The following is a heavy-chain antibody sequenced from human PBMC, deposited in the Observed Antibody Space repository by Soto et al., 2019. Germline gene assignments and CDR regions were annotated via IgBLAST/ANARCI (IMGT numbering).Heavy chain of an antibody. V-gene: IGHV1-8*01. CDR2: MNPNSGNT. Sequence: ASVKVSCTASGYTFTSYDINWVRQATGQGLEWMGWMNPNSGNTGYAQKFQGRVTMTRNTSISTAYMELSSLRSEDTAVYYCAGVPLLWSESSPYNWFDPWGQGTLVTVSS. J-gene: IGHJ5*02. D-gene: IGHD3-10*01. CDR3: AGVPLLWSESSPYNWFDP. CDR1: GYTFTSYD.